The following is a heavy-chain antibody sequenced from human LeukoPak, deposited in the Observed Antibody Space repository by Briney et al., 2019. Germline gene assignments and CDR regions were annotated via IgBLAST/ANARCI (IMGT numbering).Heavy chain of an antibody. CDR1: GFAFGSEA. CDR3: AKDRLLWFGELGH. J-gene: IGHJ4*02. Sequence: GGSLRLSCAVSGFAFGSEAMSWVRQSPARGLEWVASISPGGGTTYYADSVKGRFTISRDNSKNTLYLQMNSLRAEDTAVYYCAKDRLLWFGELGHWGQGTLVTVSS. V-gene: IGHV3-23*01. D-gene: IGHD3-10*01. CDR2: ISPGGGTT.